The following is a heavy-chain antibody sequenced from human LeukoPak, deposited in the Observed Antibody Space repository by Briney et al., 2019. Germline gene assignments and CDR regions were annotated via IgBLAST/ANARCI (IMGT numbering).Heavy chain of an antibody. CDR1: GFTFSSYS. CDR3: ARGDSGTYFLFDY. CDR2: ISSSSTTI. V-gene: IGHV3-48*01. Sequence: GGSLRLSCAVSGFTFSSYSMNWVRQAPGKGLEWVSYISSSSTTIYYADSLKGRFTISRDNAKNSLYLQMNSLRAEDTAVYHCARGDSGTYFLFDYWGQGTLATVSS. J-gene: IGHJ4*02. D-gene: IGHD1-26*01.